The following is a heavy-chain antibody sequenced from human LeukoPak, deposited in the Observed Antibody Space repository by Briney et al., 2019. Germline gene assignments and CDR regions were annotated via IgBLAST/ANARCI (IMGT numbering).Heavy chain of an antibody. V-gene: IGHV3-23*01. CDR1: GFTFSTYA. CDR3: AKVPPGDYPYWYFDL. Sequence: GGSLRLSCAASGFTFSTYAMGWVRQAPGKGLEWVSTIGGSGHNTHHADSVKGRFIVSRDNSKNTLYLQMNSLRAEDTAVYYCAKVPPGDYPYWYFDLWGRGTLVTGSS. J-gene: IGHJ2*01. CDR2: IGGSGHNT. D-gene: IGHD4-17*01.